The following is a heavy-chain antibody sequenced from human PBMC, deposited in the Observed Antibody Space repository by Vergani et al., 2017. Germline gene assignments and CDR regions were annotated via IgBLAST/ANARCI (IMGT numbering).Heavy chain of an antibody. J-gene: IGHJ3*02. CDR2: SIPIFGTA. D-gene: IGHD1-1*01. V-gene: IGHV1-69*06. CDR1: GGTFSNYA. CDR3: AREFGTTGTGAFDI. Sequence: QVQLVQSGAEVKKPGSSVKVSCKAFGGTFSNYAVRWVRQAPGQGLEWMGGSIPIFGTANYAQKFQGRVTITADKATSTAYMELSSLRSEDTAVYYCAREFGTTGTGAFDIWGQGTMVIVSS.